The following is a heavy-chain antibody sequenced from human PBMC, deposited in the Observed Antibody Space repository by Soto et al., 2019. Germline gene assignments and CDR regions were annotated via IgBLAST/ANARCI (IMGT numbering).Heavy chain of an antibody. Sequence: EVQLVESGGGLVKSGGSLRLSCAASGFNFNIAWMNWVRQAPGEGLEWVGRVKSKNSGGTTEYAAPVKTRFTISRDDSKNILYLQMNSLKAEDTAVYYCSTGNYGSLGIWGQGALVTVSS. V-gene: IGHV3-15*07. D-gene: IGHD3-10*01. J-gene: IGHJ4*02. CDR2: VKSKNSGGTT. CDR1: GFNFNIAW. CDR3: STGNYGSLGI.